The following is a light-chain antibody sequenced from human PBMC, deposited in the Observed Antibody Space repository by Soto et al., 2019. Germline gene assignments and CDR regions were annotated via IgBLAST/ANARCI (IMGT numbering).Light chain of an antibody. J-gene: IGLJ2*01. CDR2: EGT. CDR1: SSDVGGSDL. V-gene: IGLV2-23*01. CDR3: SSYAGGRVI. Sequence: QAALTQPASVSASPGQSITISCTGTSSDVGGSDLVSWYQHYPGKAPKLIIYEGTKRPSGVSNRFSGSKSGNTASLTISGLQAEDEADYYRSSYAGGRVIFGGGTKLTVL.